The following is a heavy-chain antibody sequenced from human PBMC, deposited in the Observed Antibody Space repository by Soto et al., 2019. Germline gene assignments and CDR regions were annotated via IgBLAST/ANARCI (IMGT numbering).Heavy chain of an antibody. V-gene: IGHV3-23*01. Sequence: EVQLLESGGGMVQPGGSLRLSCAASGFTFSTYAMSWVRQAPGKGLECFSAISGSGGTTSYADSVRGRFSISRDNSKNLLYLQMSSLRAEDTARYYCTKSLYCGNDYWGLGTLVTVSS. J-gene: IGHJ4*02. CDR2: ISGSGGTT. CDR1: GFTFSTYA. D-gene: IGHD2-21*01. CDR3: TKSLYCGNDY.